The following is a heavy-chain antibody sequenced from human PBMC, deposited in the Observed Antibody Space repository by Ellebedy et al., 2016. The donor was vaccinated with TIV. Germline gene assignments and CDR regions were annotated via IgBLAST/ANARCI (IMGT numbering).Heavy chain of an antibody. Sequence: GGSLRLSCAASGFTFSSYAMSWVRQAPGKGLEWVSTISGSGGSTYYGDAVKGRFTISRDNSKNTLYLQMHSLRAEDTALYYCAKDREVVASRDYFDYWGQGTLVTVSS. CDR2: ISGSGGST. D-gene: IGHD2-15*01. J-gene: IGHJ4*02. CDR3: AKDREVVASRDYFDY. V-gene: IGHV3-23*01. CDR1: GFTFSSYA.